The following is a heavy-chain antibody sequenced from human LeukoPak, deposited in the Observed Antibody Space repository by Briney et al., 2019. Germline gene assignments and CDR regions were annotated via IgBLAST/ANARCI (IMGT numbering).Heavy chain of an antibody. CDR3: AREHSSSWFDTNWFDP. D-gene: IGHD6-13*01. CDR2: INHSGST. Sequence: SETLSLTCAVYGGSFSGYYWSWIRQPPGKGLEWIGEINHSGSTNYNPSLKSRVTISVDTSKNQFSLKLSSVTAADTAVYYCAREHSSSWFDTNWFDPWGQGTLVTVSS. V-gene: IGHV4-34*01. CDR1: GGSFSGYY. J-gene: IGHJ5*02.